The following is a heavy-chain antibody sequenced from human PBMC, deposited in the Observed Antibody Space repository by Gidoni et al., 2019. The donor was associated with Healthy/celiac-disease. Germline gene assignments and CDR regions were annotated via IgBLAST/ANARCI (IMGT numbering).Heavy chain of an antibody. D-gene: IGHD2-21*02. CDR2: ISSSSSYI. CDR3: ARRAAAYCGGDCPVGAFDI. CDR1: GFTFSSYS. J-gene: IGHJ3*02. V-gene: IGHV3-21*01. Sequence: EVQLVESGGGLVKPGGSLRLSCAASGFTFSSYSMNWVRQAPGKGLEWVSSISSSSSYIYYADSVKGRFTISRDNAKNSLYLQMNSLRAEDTAVYYCARRAAAYCGGDCPVGAFDIWGQGTMVTVSS.